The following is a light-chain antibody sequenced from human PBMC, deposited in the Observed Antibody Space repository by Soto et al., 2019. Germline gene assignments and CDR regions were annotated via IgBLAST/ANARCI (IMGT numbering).Light chain of an antibody. V-gene: IGKV1-8*01. CDR1: QGISSY. CDR3: EQYYSYPPT. CDR2: AAS. Sequence: AIRMTQSPSSLSASTGDRVTITCRACQGISSYLAWYQQKPGKAPKLLIYAASTLQSGVPSRFSGSGSGTDFTLTISCLQSEDFAAYYCEQYYSYPPTFGQGTKVEIE. J-gene: IGKJ1*01.